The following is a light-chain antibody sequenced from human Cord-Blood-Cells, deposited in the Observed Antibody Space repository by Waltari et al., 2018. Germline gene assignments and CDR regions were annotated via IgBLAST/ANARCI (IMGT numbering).Light chain of an antibody. Sequence: QSVLTQPPSVSGAPGQRVTISCTGSSSNIGAGYDVHWYQQLPGTAPKLLIYGNSNRPSGVPDRFSGSIDSSSNSASLTISGLKTEDEADYYCQSYDSSTRWVFGGGTKLTVL. CDR1: SSNIGAGYD. V-gene: IGLV1-40*01. CDR3: QSYDSSTRWV. J-gene: IGLJ3*02. CDR2: GNS.